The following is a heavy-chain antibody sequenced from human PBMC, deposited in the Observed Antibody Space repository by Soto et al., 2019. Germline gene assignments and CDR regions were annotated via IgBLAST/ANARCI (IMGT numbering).Heavy chain of an antibody. J-gene: IGHJ4*02. CDR3: AKDMVPYSSSWYYFGY. CDR1: GFAFSRLW. V-gene: IGHV3-7*03. CDR2: IKEDGSEK. Sequence: PGGSLRLSCAASGFAFSRLWMSWVRQAPGKGLEWVANIKEDGSEKYHAGSVKGRFTTSRDNAKNSLYLQMNSLRAEDTAVYYCAKDMVPYSSSWYYFGYWGQGTLVTVSS. D-gene: IGHD6-13*01.